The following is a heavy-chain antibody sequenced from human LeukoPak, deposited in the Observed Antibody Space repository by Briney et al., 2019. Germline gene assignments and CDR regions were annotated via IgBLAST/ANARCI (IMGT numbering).Heavy chain of an antibody. CDR1: GFTVSSNY. Sequence: GGSLRLSCAVSGFTVSSNYMSWVRQAPGKGLEWVSVIYSGGNTFYADSVKGRFTISRDNSENTVYLQMNSLRVEDTAVYYCARGAGYCTSATCHLWSDSWGQGTLVTVSS. CDR2: IYSGGNT. V-gene: IGHV3-53*01. J-gene: IGHJ4*02. D-gene: IGHD2-2*01. CDR3: ARGAGYCTSATCHLWSDS.